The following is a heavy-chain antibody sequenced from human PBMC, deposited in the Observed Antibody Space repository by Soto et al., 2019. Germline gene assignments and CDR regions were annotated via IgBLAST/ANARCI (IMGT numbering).Heavy chain of an antibody. CDR3: ARDKDDSSGYFSG. D-gene: IGHD3-22*01. Sequence: QVQLEQSGTEVKKPGSSVKVSCRSSGGTFTIYGFSWVRQAPGQGLEWMGGIIPILNSPQYAQRFQGRITINADESTTTVYMQLDSLTSEDKAIYFCARDKDDSSGYFSGWGQGTLVTVSS. J-gene: IGHJ4*02. V-gene: IGHV1-69*12. CDR2: IIPILNSP. CDR1: GGTFTIYG.